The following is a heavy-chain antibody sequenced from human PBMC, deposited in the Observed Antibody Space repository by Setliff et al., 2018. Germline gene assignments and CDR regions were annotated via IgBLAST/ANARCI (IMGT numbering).Heavy chain of an antibody. D-gene: IGHD2-15*01. V-gene: IGHV1-18*04. CDR3: ALSTLSLCSGGNYPNAFDV. Sequence: ASVKVSCKASGYTFAGYYMHWVRQAPGQGLEWMGWISAYNGHTNYPQKFQGRVTMTTDTSTGTAYIELRSLRSDDSAVYYCALSTLSLCSGGNYPNAFDVWGQGTMVTVSS. CDR2: ISAYNGHT. J-gene: IGHJ3*01. CDR1: GYTFAGYY.